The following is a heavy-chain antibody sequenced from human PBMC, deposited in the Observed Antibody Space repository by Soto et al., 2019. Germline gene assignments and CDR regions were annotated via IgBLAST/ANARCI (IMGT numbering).Heavy chain of an antibody. CDR3: ARDPLGATRLRNFGTLDC. J-gene: IGHJ4*02. Sequence: GASVKVSCKASGYTFTSYGISWVRQAPGQGLEWMGWISAYNGNTNYAQKLQGRVTMTTDTSTSTAYMELRSLRSDDTAVYYCARDPLGATRLRNFGTLDCWGQGTLVTVSS. D-gene: IGHD2-15*01. CDR1: GYTFTSYG. V-gene: IGHV1-18*01. CDR2: ISAYNGNT.